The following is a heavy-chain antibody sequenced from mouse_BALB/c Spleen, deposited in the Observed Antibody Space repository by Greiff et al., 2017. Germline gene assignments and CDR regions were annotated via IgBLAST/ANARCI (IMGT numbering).Heavy chain of an antibody. V-gene: IGHV2-9-2*01. J-gene: IGHJ4*01. D-gene: IGHD2-4*01. Sequence: LQQSGPGLVAPSQSLSITCTVSGFSLTSYDISWIRQPPGKGLEWRGVIWTGGGTNYNSAFMSRLSISKDNSKSQVFLKMNSLQTDDTAIYYCVRDTITDAMDYWGQGTSVTVSS. CDR1: GFSLTSYD. CDR3: VRDTITDAMDY. CDR2: IWTGGGT.